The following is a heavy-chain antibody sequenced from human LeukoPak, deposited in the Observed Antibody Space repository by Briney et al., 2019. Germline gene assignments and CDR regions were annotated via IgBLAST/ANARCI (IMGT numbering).Heavy chain of an antibody. Sequence: GGSLRLSCAASGFTFSSYWMHWVRQAPGKGLEWVSAINGSGGSTYYADSVKGRFTISRDNSKNTLYLQMNSLRAEDTAVYYCAKDAELGYCSSTSCYDAFDIWGQGTMVTVSS. J-gene: IGHJ3*02. V-gene: IGHV3-23*01. CDR1: GFTFSSYW. D-gene: IGHD2-2*01. CDR2: INGSGGST. CDR3: AKDAELGYCSSTSCYDAFDI.